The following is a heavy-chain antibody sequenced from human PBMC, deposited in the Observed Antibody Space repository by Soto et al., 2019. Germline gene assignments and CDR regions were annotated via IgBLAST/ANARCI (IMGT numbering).Heavy chain of an antibody. V-gene: IGHV4-59*01. D-gene: IGHD6-25*01. J-gene: IGHJ6*03. CDR3: ARARGGLYMDV. CDR1: GGSISSYY. Sequence: PSETLSLTCTVSGGSISSYYWSWIRQPPGKGLEWIGYIYYSGSTNYNPSLKSRVTISVDTSKNQFSLKLSSVTAADTAVYYCARARGGLYMDVWGKGTTVNVSS. CDR2: IYYSGST.